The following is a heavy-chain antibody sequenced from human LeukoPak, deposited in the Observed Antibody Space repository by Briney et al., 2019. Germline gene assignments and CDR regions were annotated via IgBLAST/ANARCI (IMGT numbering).Heavy chain of an antibody. V-gene: IGHV3-23*01. D-gene: IGHD3-10*01. CDR1: GFTFSSYA. Sequence: PGGSLRLSCAASGFTFSSYAMSWVRQAPGKGLEWVSAISGSGGSTYYADSVKGRFTISRDNSKNTLYLQMNSLRAEDTAVYYCARTLHPVMVRGPIPIWGQGKMVTVSS. J-gene: IGHJ3*02. CDR2: ISGSGGST. CDR3: ARTLHPVMVRGPIPI.